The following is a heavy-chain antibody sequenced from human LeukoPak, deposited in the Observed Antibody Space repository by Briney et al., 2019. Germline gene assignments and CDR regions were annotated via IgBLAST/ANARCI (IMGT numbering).Heavy chain of an antibody. CDR1: GFTFSSYS. V-gene: IGHV3-21*01. CDR3: ARARTLPNDYGDYQDY. CDR2: ISSSSSYI. Sequence: PGGSLRLSCAASGFTFSSYSMNWVRQAPGKGLEWVSSISSSSSYIYYADSVKGRFTISRDNAKNSLYLQMNSLRAEDTAVYYCARARTLPNDYGDYQDYWGQGTLVTVSS. D-gene: IGHD4-17*01. J-gene: IGHJ4*02.